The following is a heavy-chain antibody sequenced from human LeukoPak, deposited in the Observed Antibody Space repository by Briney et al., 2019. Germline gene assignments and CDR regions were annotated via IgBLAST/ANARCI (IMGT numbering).Heavy chain of an antibody. D-gene: IGHD6-6*01. CDR2: IYYSGST. J-gene: IGHJ4*02. CDR3: ARDESSIAAREFDY. Sequence: SETLSLTCTVSGGSISSYYWSWIRQPPGKGLEWIGYIYYSGSTNYNPSLKSRVTISVDTSKNQFSLKLSSVTAADTAVYYCARDESSIAAREFDYWGQGTLVTVSS. CDR1: GGSISSYY. V-gene: IGHV4-59*12.